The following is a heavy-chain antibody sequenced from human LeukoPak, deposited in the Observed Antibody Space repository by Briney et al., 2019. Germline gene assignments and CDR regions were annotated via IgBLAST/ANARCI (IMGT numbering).Heavy chain of an antibody. J-gene: IGHJ4*02. CDR1: GGSISNYY. CDR2: IHYSGST. CDR3: ARGVPEYYDFWSGYFYYFDY. D-gene: IGHD3-3*01. Sequence: SETLSLTCTVSGGSISNYYWSWIRQPPGKGLEWIGYIHYSGSTNYNPSLKSRVTISVDTSKNQFSLKLTSVTAADTAVYYCARGVPEYYDFWSGYFYYFDYWGQGTLVTVSS. V-gene: IGHV4-59*01.